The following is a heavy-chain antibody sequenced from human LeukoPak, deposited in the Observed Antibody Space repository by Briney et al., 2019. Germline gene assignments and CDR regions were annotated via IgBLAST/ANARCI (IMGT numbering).Heavy chain of an antibody. CDR3: ARGSGVAVGMDV. D-gene: IGHD6-19*01. Sequence: SETLSFTCTVSGGSIGSSYWSWNRQPAGKGLEWIGRFFTGGSTYYNPSLESRVTMSVDTSKNQFSLNLSSVTAADTAVYFCARGSGVAVGMDVWGQGTTVIVSS. J-gene: IGHJ6*02. CDR1: GGSIGSSY. CDR2: FFTGGST. V-gene: IGHV4-4*07.